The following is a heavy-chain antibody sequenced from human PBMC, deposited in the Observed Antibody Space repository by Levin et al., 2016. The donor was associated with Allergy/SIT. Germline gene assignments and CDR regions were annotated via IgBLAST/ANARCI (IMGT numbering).Heavy chain of an antibody. J-gene: IGHJ3*02. V-gene: IGHV3-7*03. CDR3: ARDVSPHIASIDYDAFDI. CDR2: IDQADTQR. CDR1: GFTLNSYW. Sequence: GESLKISCVASGFTLNSYWMTWVRQAPGKGLEWVANIDQADTQRMYVDSVRGRFTISRDNAKNSLYLQMNSLRVEDTAVYFCARDVSPHIASIDYDAFDIWGQGTMVTVSS. D-gene: IGHD3-3*02.